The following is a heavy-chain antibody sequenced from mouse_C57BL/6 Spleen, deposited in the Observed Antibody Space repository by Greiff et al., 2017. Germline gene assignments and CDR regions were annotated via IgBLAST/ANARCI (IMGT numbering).Heavy chain of an antibody. J-gene: IGHJ3*01. CDR3: AREEFYDGYLAWFAY. CDR2: INPSNGGT. CDR1: GYTFTSYW. D-gene: IGHD2-3*01. Sequence: QVQLQQSGTELVKPGASVKLSCKASGYTFTSYWMHWVKQRPGQGLEWIGNINPSNGGTNYNEKFKSKATLTVDKSSSTAYMQLSSLTSEDSAVYYCAREEFYDGYLAWFAYWGQGTLVTVSA. V-gene: IGHV1-53*01.